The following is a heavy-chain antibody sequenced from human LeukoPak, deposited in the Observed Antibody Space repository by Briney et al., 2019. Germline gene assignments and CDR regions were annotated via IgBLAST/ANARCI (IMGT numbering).Heavy chain of an antibody. CDR3: ASRRTYYDDY. CDR1: GFTFSSSW. Sequence: GGSLRLSCVASGFTFSSSWMTWVRQAPGKGLEWVSSISSSSGYIYYADSVKGRFTISRDNAKNSLYLQMNSLRAEDTAVYYCASRRTYYDDYWGQGTLVTVSS. J-gene: IGHJ4*02. CDR2: ISSSSGYI. V-gene: IGHV3-21*01. D-gene: IGHD3-3*01.